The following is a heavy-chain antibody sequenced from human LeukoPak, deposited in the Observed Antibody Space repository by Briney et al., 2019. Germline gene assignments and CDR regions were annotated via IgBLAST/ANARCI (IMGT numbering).Heavy chain of an antibody. CDR3: ASSSGTDY. Sequence: SETLSLTCAVSGYSISSGYYWGWIRQPPGKGLEWIGSIYHSGSTYYNPSLKSRVTISVDTSKNQFSLKLSSVTAADTAVYYCASSSGTDYWGQGTLVTVSS. J-gene: IGHJ4*02. CDR1: GYSISSGYY. V-gene: IGHV4-38-2*01. D-gene: IGHD6-25*01. CDR2: IYHSGST.